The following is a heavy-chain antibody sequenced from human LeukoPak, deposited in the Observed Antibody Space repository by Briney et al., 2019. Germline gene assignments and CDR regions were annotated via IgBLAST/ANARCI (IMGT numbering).Heavy chain of an antibody. CDR1: GGSISSSSYY. CDR2: IYYSGST. J-gene: IGHJ5*02. CDR3: ARGIAAAGFDP. D-gene: IGHD6-13*01. Sequence: SETLSLTCTVSGGSISSSSYYWGWVRQPPGKGLEWIGSIYYSGSTYYNPSLKSRVTISVDTSKNQFSLKLSSVTAADTAVYYCARGIAAAGFDPWGQGTLVTVSS. V-gene: IGHV4-39*01.